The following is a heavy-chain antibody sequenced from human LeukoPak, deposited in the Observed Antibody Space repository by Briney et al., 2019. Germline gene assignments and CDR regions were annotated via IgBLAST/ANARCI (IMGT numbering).Heavy chain of an antibody. D-gene: IGHD2-2*01. V-gene: IGHV4-34*01. J-gene: IGHJ4*02. CDR3: ARVSRLVVPAASAFDY. Sequence: SETLSLTCAVYGGSFSGYYWSWIRQPTGKGLEWIREINHSGSTNYNPSLKSRVTISVDTSKNQFSLKLSSVTAADTAVYYCARVSRLVVPAASAFDYWGQGTLVTVSS. CDR1: GGSFSGYY. CDR2: INHSGST.